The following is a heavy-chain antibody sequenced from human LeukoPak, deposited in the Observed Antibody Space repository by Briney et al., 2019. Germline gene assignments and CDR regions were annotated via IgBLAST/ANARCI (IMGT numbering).Heavy chain of an antibody. CDR1: GFTFGSYA. CDR3: AKDPSLNTARTNWFDP. D-gene: IGHD1/OR15-1a*01. Sequence: GVSLRLSCAASGFTFGSYAMSWVRQAPGKGLEWVSAISGSGGSTYYADSVKGRFTISRDNSKNTLYLQMNSLRAEDTAVYYCAKDPSLNTARTNWFDPWGQGTLVTVSS. CDR2: ISGSGGST. J-gene: IGHJ5*02. V-gene: IGHV3-23*01.